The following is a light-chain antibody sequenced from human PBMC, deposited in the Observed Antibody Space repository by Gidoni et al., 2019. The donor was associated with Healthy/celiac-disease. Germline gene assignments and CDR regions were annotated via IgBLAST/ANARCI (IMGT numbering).Light chain of an antibody. CDR3: SSYAGSNRV. CDR1: SDVGGYNY. CDR2: EVS. J-gene: IGLJ3*02. V-gene: IGLV2-8*01. Sequence: SDVGGYNYVSWYQQHPGKAPKLMIYEVSKRPSGVPDRFSGSKSGNTASLTVSGLQAEDEADYYCSSYAGSNRVFGGGTKLTVL.